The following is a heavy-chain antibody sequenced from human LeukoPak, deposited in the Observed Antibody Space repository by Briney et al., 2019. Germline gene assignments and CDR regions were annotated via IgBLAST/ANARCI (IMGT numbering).Heavy chain of an antibody. V-gene: IGHV4-30-2*01. D-gene: IGHD4-17*01. CDR3: ARVRDYGDYIGYFDY. CDR2: IYHSGST. J-gene: IGHJ4*02. CDR1: GGSISSGGYS. Sequence: SETLSLTCAVSGGSISSGGYSWSWIRQPPGKGLEWIGYIYHSGSTYYNPSLKSRVTISVDRSKNQFSLKLSPVTAADTAGYYCARVRDYGDYIGYFDYWGQGTLVTVSS.